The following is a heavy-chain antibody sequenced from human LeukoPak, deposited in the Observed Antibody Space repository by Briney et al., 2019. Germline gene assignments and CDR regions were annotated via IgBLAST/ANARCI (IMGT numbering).Heavy chain of an antibody. J-gene: IGHJ4*02. D-gene: IGHD3-10*01. CDR1: GFTFSSYW. V-gene: IGHV3-7*01. CDR3: AREAVYGSGSSDY. Sequence: GGSLRLSCAASGFTFSSYWMSWVRQAPGKGLEWVANINQDGSVKYYVDFVKGRFTISRDNAKNSLYLQMNSLRAEDTAVYYCAREAVYGSGSSDYWGQGTLVTVSS. CDR2: INQDGSVK.